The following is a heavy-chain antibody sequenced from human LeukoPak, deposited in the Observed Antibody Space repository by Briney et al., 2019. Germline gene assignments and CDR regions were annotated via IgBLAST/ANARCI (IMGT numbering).Heavy chain of an antibody. Sequence: GGSLTLSCAASGFTFSSYAMSWVRQAPGKGLEWVSAISGSGGSTYYADSVKGRFTISRDNSKNSLYLQMNSLRAEDTAVYYCARTGLGMYSFDSWGQGTLVTVSS. J-gene: IGHJ4*02. D-gene: IGHD3/OR15-3a*01. CDR1: GFTFSSYA. CDR2: ISGSGGST. V-gene: IGHV3-23*01. CDR3: ARTGLGMYSFDS.